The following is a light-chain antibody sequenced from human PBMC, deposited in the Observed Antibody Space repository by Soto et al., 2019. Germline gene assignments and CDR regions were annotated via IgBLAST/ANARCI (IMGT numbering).Light chain of an antibody. Sequence: EIVLTQSPGTLSLSPGERATLSCRASQSVSSNFLAWYQQKPGQAPRLLIYGASSRATGIPDRFSGSGSGTDFTLTISRLELEDLAVYYCQQYGTSPVTFGGGTKVAIK. CDR2: GAS. J-gene: IGKJ4*01. CDR3: QQYGTSPVT. V-gene: IGKV3-20*01. CDR1: QSVSSNF.